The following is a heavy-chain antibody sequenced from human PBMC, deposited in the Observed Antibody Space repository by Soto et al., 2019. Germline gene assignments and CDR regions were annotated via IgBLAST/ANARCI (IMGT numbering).Heavy chain of an antibody. V-gene: IGHV3-33*01. CDR1: GFTFSSYG. J-gene: IGHJ4*02. D-gene: IGHD6-13*01. CDR2: IWYDGSNK. Sequence: QVQLVESGGGVVQPGRSLRLSCAASGFTFSSYGMHWVRQAPGKGLEWVAVIWYDGSNKYYADSVKGRFTISRDNSKNTLYLQMNSLRAEDTAVYYCARDRDSSSWQEGGGYFDYWGQGTLVTVSS. CDR3: ARDRDSSSWQEGGGYFDY.